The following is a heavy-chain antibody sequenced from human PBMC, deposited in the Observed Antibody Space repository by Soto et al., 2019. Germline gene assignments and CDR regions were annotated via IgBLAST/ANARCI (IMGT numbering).Heavy chain of an antibody. D-gene: IGHD5-12*01. CDR3: ARGAWTFDL. J-gene: IGHJ2*01. CDR2: INHSGST. CDR1: GGSFSGYY. V-gene: IGHV4-34*01. Sequence: QVQLQQWGAGLLKPSETLSLTCAVYGGSFSGYYWSWIRQPPGKGLEWIGEINHSGSTNYNPSLTSRVTISVDTSKNQFSLKLSSVTAAGTAVYCCARGAWTFDLWGRGTLVTVSS.